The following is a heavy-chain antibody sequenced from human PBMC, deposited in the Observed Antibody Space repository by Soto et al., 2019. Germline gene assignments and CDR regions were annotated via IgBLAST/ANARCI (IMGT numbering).Heavy chain of an antibody. V-gene: IGHV3-48*03. CDR1: GFTFSSYA. CDR3: ARVLEVIPVPGGMAV. J-gene: IGHJ6*04. D-gene: IGHD3-3*01. Sequence: PGGSLRLSCAASGFTFSSYAMTWVRQAPGKGLEWVSCITTSGRTIYYADSVKGRFTISRDNTKNSLYLQMNSLRAEDTAVYYCARVLEVIPVPGGMAVWGRETTVTVSS. CDR2: ITTSGRTI.